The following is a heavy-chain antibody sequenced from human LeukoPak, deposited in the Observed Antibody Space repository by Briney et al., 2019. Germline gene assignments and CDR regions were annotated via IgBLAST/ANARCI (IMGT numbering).Heavy chain of an antibody. Sequence: GRIIPILGIANYAQKFQGRVTITADKSTSTAYMELSSLRSEDTAVYYCARPVPEERNAFDIWGQGTMVTVSS. J-gene: IGHJ3*02. CDR3: ARPVPEERNAFDI. D-gene: IGHD1-14*01. CDR2: IIPILGIA. V-gene: IGHV1-69*02.